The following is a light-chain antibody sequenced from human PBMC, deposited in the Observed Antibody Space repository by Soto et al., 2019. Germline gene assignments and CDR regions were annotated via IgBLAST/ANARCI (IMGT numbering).Light chain of an antibody. CDR2: AAS. J-gene: IGKJ1*01. Sequence: DIQMTQSPSSVSASVGDRVTITCRASQGIISWLAWYQQKPGKAPKLLIYAASSLQIGVPSRFSGSGSGTDFTLTISSRQPEDFTTYYCQQANSFPWTFGQGTKVEIK. CDR3: QQANSFPWT. V-gene: IGKV1-12*01. CDR1: QGIISW.